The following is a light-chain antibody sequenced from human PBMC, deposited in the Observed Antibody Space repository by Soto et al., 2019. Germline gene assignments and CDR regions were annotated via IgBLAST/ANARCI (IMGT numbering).Light chain of an antibody. CDR2: AAS. J-gene: IGKJ3*01. CDR3: QQLNSYPPIT. CDR1: QGISSY. V-gene: IGKV1-9*01. Sequence: TITCRASQGISSYLAWYQQKPGKAPKLLIYAASTLQSGVPSRFSGSGSGTEFTLTISSLQPEDFATYYCQQLNSYPPITFGPGTKVDIK.